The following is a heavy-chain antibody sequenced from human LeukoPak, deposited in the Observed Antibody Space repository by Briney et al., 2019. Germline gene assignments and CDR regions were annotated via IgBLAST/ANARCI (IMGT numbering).Heavy chain of an antibody. CDR2: ISYDGSNK. J-gene: IGHJ4*02. CDR3: ARDAREYYDSSGYYYGY. CDR1: GFTFSSYG. V-gene: IGHV3-30*19. D-gene: IGHD3-22*01. Sequence: PGGSLRLSCAASGFTFSSYGMHWVRQAPGKGLEWVAVISYDGSNKYYADSVKGRFTISRDNSKNTLYLQMNSLRTEDTAVYYCARDAREYYDSSGYYYGYWGQGTLVTVSS.